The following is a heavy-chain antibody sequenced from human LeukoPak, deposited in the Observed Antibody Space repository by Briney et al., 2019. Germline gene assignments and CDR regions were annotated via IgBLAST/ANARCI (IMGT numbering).Heavy chain of an antibody. CDR1: GFTFSSYW. J-gene: IGHJ4*02. CDR2: IKQDGIEK. D-gene: IGHD3-3*01. CDR3: ARDPSITIFGVVIASYYFDY. Sequence: GGSLRLSCAASGFTFSSYWMSWVRQAPGKGLEWVANIKQDGIEKYYVDSVKGRFTISRDNAKNSLYLQMNSLRAEDTAVYYCARDPSITIFGVVIASYYFDYWGQGTLVTVSS. V-gene: IGHV3-7*01.